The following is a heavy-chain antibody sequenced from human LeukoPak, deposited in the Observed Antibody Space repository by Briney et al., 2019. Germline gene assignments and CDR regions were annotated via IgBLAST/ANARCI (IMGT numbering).Heavy chain of an antibody. Sequence: PSETLSLTCAVSGYSLSSGYSWGWIRQPPGKGLEWIGSIYQSGTTYYNPSLRSRVSMSVDTSKDQFSLKLSSVTAADTAVYYCARGSSACGGPYYFDYWGQGTLATVTS. CDR3: ARGSSACGGPYYFDY. CDR1: GYSLSSGYS. CDR2: IYQSGTT. J-gene: IGHJ4*02. D-gene: IGHD6-25*01. V-gene: IGHV4-38-2*01.